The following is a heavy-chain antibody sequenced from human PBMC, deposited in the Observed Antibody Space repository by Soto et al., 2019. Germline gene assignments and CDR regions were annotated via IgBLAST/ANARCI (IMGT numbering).Heavy chain of an antibody. J-gene: IGHJ4*02. CDR2: ISSTTNYI. CDR1: GFTFTRYS. V-gene: IGHV3-21*06. Sequence: GGSLRLSCAASGFTFTRYSMNWVRQAPGKGLEWVSSISSTTNYIYYGDSMKGRFAISRDNAKNSLYLEMNSLRAEDTAVYYCARESEDLTSNFDYWGQGTLVTVSS. CDR3: ARESEDLTSNFDY.